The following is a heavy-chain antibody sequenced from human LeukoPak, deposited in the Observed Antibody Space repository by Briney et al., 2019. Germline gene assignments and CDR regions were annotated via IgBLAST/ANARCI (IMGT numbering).Heavy chain of an antibody. Sequence: GRSLRLSCAASGFTFSDYGIHWVRQAPGQGLEWVALIWYDGSKKYYADSVKGRFTISRDNSKNTLYLQMNSLRAEDTAVYYCAKEGYYYDSSGYNYYYGMDVWGQGTTVTVSS. CDR3: AKEGYYYDSSGYNYYYGMDV. D-gene: IGHD3-22*01. CDR1: GFTFSDYG. V-gene: IGHV3-33*06. J-gene: IGHJ6*02. CDR2: IWYDGSKK.